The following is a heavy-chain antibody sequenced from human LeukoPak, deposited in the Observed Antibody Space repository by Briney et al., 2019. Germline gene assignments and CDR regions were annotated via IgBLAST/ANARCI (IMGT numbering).Heavy chain of an antibody. CDR1: GFTFSDYY. D-gene: IGHD3-3*01. CDR2: TSPSGGTI. CDR3: AWEKKTEWTTGAFDM. J-gene: IGHJ3*02. V-gene: IGHV3-11*01. Sequence: GGSLRLSCAASGFTFSDYYMSWIRQAPETGLEWLSYTSPSGGTIYYTDSVKGRFTMSRDNAQNALYLEMNSLRAEDTAVYYCAWEKKTEWTTGAFDMWGQGTMVIVSS.